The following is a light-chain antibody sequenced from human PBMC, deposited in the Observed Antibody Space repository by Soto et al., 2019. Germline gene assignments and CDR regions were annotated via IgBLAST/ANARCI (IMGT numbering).Light chain of an antibody. CDR3: QQFSSYPLT. V-gene: IGKV3-20*01. CDR2: GAS. Sequence: EFVLTQSPGTLSLSPGERATLSCRASQSISSNFLAWYQQKPGQAPRLLIYGASSRATGIPDRFSGSGSGTDFTLTISRLEPEDFAVYYCQQFSSYPLTFGGGTKVDIK. J-gene: IGKJ4*01. CDR1: QSISSNF.